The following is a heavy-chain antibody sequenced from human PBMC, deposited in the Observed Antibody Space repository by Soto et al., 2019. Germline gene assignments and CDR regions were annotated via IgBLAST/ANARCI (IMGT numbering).Heavy chain of an antibody. CDR1: GFTFPNHG. J-gene: IGHJ4*02. CDR3: VRWNGFGDF. D-gene: IGHD1-1*01. Sequence: PGWSLRLSCVVSGFTFPNHGVNWVRQVPGKGLEWVCGFSGGSCTTQYADRVRGRFTISRDDPRHAVFLQMNSLGAEDTAVYYAVRWNGFGDFWGQGTLVTVSS. CDR2: FSGGSCTT. V-gene: IGHV3-23*01.